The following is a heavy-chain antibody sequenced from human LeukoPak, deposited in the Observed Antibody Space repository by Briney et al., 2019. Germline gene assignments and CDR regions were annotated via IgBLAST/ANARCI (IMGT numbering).Heavy chain of an antibody. CDR2: IYYSGST. D-gene: IGHD6-13*01. V-gene: IGHV4-59*08. CDR1: GGSISSYY. J-gene: IGHJ5*02. Sequence: SETLSLTCTVSGGSISSYYWSWIRQPPGKGLEWIGYIYYSGSTIYNPSLKSRVTISVDTSKNQFSLKLSSVTAADTAVYYCARYLYSSSWYEAGWFDPWGQGTLSPSPQ. CDR3: ARYLYSSSWYEAGWFDP.